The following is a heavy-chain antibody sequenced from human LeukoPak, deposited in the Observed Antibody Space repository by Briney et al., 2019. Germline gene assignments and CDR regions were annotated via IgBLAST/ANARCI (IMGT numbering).Heavy chain of an antibody. CDR1: GGSISSGGYF. D-gene: IGHD3-3*01. J-gene: IGHJ3*02. Sequence: PSETLSLTCTVSGGSISSGGYFWSWIRQHPGKGLEWIGYIYYTGNAYYNPSLRSRVTISVDTSKNQFSLMLSSVTAADTAVYYCARDRRLYYDPSSGYSRGNAFDIWGQGTMVTVSS. V-gene: IGHV4-31*03. CDR2: IYYTGNA. CDR3: ARDRRLYYDPSSGYSRGNAFDI.